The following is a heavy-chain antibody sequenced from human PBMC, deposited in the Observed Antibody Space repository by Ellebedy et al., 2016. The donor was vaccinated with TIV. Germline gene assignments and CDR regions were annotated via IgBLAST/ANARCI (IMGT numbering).Heavy chain of an antibody. Sequence: GESLKISCAVSGFTLRSYWMSWVRQAPGKGLEWVANIQQDGSEKYYVDSVKGRFTISRGNAKNSLYLQMSSLRVEDTAVYFCARRRGSYSFDYWGQGTLVTVSS. J-gene: IGHJ4*02. V-gene: IGHV3-7*03. D-gene: IGHD3-16*01. CDR2: IQQDGSEK. CDR3: ARRRGSYSFDY. CDR1: GFTLRSYW.